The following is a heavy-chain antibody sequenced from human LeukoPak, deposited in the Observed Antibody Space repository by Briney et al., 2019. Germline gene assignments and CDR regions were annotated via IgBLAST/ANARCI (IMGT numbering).Heavy chain of an antibody. CDR1: GFTFSSYA. V-gene: IGHV3-30*04. CDR2: ISYDGNNK. D-gene: IGHD3-10*01. CDR3: ARDRFGTY. J-gene: IGHJ4*02. Sequence: GGSLRLSCAASGFTFSSYAMHWVRQAPGKGLEWVAIISYDGNNKYYADSVKGRFTISRDSSKNTLYLQMNSLRAEDTAVYYCARDRFGTYWGQGTLVTVSS.